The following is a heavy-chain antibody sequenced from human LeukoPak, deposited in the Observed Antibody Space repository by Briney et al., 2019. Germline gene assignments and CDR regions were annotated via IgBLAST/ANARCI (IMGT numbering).Heavy chain of an antibody. CDR2: IYTSGST. V-gene: IGHV4-4*07. CDR3: ARAVRYYDSSGYHNWFAP. J-gene: IGHJ5*02. Sequence: SETLSLTCTVSGGSISSYYWSWIRQPAGKGLEWIGRIYTSGSTNYNPSLKSRVTMSVDTSKNQFSLKLSSVTAADTAVYYCARAVRYYDSSGYHNWFAPWGQGTLVTVSS. CDR1: GGSISSYY. D-gene: IGHD3-22*01.